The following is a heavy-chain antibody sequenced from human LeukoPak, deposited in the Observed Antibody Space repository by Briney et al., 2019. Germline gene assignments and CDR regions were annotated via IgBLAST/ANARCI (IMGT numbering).Heavy chain of an antibody. CDR3: ARSGTAAAGTHYYYYMDV. D-gene: IGHD6-13*01. Sequence: SVKVSCKASGGTFSSYAISWVRQAPGQGLEWMGGIIPIFGTANYAQKFQGRVTITADESTSTAYMELSSLRSEDTAVYYCARSGTAAAGTHYYYYMDVWGKGTTVTISS. J-gene: IGHJ6*03. CDR2: IIPIFGTA. V-gene: IGHV1-69*13. CDR1: GGTFSSYA.